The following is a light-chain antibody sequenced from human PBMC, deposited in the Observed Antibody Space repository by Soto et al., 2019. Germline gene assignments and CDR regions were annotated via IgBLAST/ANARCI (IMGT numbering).Light chain of an antibody. CDR1: QSVSSSY. CDR3: QQYGSSPT. Sequence: EIVLTQSPGTLSLSPGERATLSCRASQSVSSSYLAWYQQKPGQAPRLLIYGASSRATGIPDRFSGSGSGTDFTLTISRLEPEDFPVYYCQQYGSSPTFGQGTKLEI. V-gene: IGKV3-20*01. CDR2: GAS. J-gene: IGKJ2*01.